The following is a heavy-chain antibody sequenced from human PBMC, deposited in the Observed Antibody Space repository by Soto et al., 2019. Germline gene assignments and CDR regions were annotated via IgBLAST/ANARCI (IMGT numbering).Heavy chain of an antibody. V-gene: IGHV1-69*13. CDR3: ARGVVPAAIGAFDI. CDR1: GGTFSSYA. Sequence: SVKVSCKASGGTFSSYAISWVRQAPGQGLEWMGGIIPIFGTANYAQKFQGRVTITADESTSTAYMELSSLRSEDTAVYYCARGVVPAAIGAFDIWGQGTMVTVSS. CDR2: IIPIFGTA. D-gene: IGHD2-2*01. J-gene: IGHJ3*02.